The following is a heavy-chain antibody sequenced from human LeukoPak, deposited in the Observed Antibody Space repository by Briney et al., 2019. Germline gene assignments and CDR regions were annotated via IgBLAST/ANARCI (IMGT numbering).Heavy chain of an antibody. J-gene: IGHJ4*02. D-gene: IGHD3-16*02. Sequence: SVKVSCKASGGIFSSYAINWVRLAPGQALEWMGRIIPIFGSANYVQKFQGRVTITADKSTRTAYMELSSLRSEDTALYYCAKGSRLREGGSYRFWGQGTLVTVSS. V-gene: IGHV1-69*06. CDR1: GGIFSSYA. CDR2: IIPIFGSA. CDR3: AKGSRLREGGSYRF.